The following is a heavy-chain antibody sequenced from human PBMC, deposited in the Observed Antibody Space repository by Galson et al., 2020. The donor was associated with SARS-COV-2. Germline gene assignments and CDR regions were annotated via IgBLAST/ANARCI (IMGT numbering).Heavy chain of an antibody. D-gene: IGHD6-6*01. V-gene: IGHV3-73*01. Sequence: GGSLRLSCAASGFTFSDSSMHWVRQASGKGLEWVGRIRSKANSYATAYAASLKGRFTISRDDSKNTAYLQMNSLKTEDTAVYYCTRVPLYSSSFWDAFDIWGQGTMVTVSS. J-gene: IGHJ3*02. CDR1: GFTFSDSS. CDR3: TRVPLYSSSFWDAFDI. CDR2: IRSKANSYAT.